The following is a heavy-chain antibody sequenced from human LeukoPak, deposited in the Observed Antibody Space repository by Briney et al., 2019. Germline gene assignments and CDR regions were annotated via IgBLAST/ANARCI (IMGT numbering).Heavy chain of an antibody. CDR2: IYTSGST. CDR1: GGSISSYY. CDR3: ARGGVRVVRGVPPINWFDP. J-gene: IGHJ5*02. D-gene: IGHD3-10*01. Sequence: SETLSLTCTVSGGSISSYYWSWIRQPAGKGLEWIGRIYTSGSTNYNPSLKSRVTMSVDTSKNQFSLKLSSVTAAGTAVYYCARGGVRVVRGVPPINWFDPWGQGTLVTVSS. V-gene: IGHV4-4*07.